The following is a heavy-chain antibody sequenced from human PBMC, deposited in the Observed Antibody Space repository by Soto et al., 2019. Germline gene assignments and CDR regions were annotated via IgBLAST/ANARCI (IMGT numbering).Heavy chain of an antibody. J-gene: IGHJ5*02. CDR1: GGTFSSYA. D-gene: IGHD2-15*01. V-gene: IGHV1-69*13. Sequence: SVKVSCKASGGTFSSYAISWVRQAPGQGLEWMGGIIPIFGTANYAQKFQGRVTITADESTSTAYMELSSLRSEDTAVYYCARASLEVVVAAMKYNWFDPWGQGTLVTVSS. CDR3: ARASLEVVVAAMKYNWFDP. CDR2: IIPIFGTA.